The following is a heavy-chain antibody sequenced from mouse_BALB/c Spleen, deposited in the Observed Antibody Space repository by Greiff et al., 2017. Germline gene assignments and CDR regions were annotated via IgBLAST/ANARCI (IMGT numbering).Heavy chain of an antibody. CDR3: ARAYGSSYGYAMGY. Sequence: EVQLQESGAELVKPGASVKLSCTASGFNIKDTYMHWVKQRPEQGLEWIGRIDPANGNTKYDPKFQGKATITADTSSNTAYLQLSSLTSEDTAVYYCARAYGSSYGYAMGYWGQGTSVTVSS. D-gene: IGHD1-1*01. V-gene: IGHV14-3*02. J-gene: IGHJ4*01. CDR2: IDPANGNT. CDR1: GFNIKDTY.